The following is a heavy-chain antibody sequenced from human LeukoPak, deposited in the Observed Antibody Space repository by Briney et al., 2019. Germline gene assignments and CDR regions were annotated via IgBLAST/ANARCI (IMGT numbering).Heavy chain of an antibody. D-gene: IGHD3-10*01. CDR2: ISAYNGNT. V-gene: IGHV1-18*01. CDR1: GYTLTSYG. CDR3: ARGAMVRDYFDY. J-gene: IGHJ4*02. Sequence: GASEKVSCKASGYTLTSYGISWVRQAPGQGLEWMGWISAYNGNTNYAQKLRGRVTMTTDTSTSTAYMELRSLRSDDTAVYYCARGAMVRDYFDYWGQGTLVTVSS.